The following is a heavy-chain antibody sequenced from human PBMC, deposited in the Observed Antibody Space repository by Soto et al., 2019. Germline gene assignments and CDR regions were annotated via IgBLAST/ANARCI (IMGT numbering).Heavy chain of an antibody. CDR1: GFTFSSYA. V-gene: IGHV3-30-3*01. Sequence: QVQLVESGGGVVQPGRSLRLSCAASGFTFSSYAMHWVRQAPGKGLEWVAVISYDGSNKYYADSVKGRFTISRDNSKNRLYVKMNSLRAEDKAVYYCGRDWGAYCGGDCYFSGVGFDYWGQGTLVTVSS. D-gene: IGHD2-21*02. CDR3: GRDWGAYCGGDCYFSGVGFDY. CDR2: ISYDGSNK. J-gene: IGHJ4*02.